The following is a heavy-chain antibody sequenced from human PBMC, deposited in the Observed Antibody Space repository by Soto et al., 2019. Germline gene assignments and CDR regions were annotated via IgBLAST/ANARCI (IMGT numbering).Heavy chain of an antibody. D-gene: IGHD1-1*01. CDR1: GFTISGKKY. CDR2: LYDIDGS. CDR3: ATWHEREHAYDV. Sequence: DVQLVESGGGLIQPGESLRLSCAAFGFTISGKKYVAWVRQAPGKGLEWVSALYDIDGSFYADSVKGRFTTSSDSSKTTVYLQMNDLRPDEPAVYYCATWHEREHAYDVWGLGTTVTVSS. V-gene: IGHV3-53*01. J-gene: IGHJ3*01.